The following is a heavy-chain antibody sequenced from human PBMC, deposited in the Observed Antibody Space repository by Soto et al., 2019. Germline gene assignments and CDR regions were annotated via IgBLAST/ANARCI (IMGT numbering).Heavy chain of an antibody. CDR2: IKHDGSQS. V-gene: IGHV3-7*03. CDR3: ARLLLYSTSGRGWFDP. CDR1: GFTFSKFW. Sequence: PGGSLRLSCITSGFTFSKFWMSWVRQAPGKGLEWVANIKHDGSQSYCEDSVKGRFTISRDNAKNSLYLQVNSLRVDDTAVYFCARLLLYSTSGRGWFDPRGQGTLVTVSS. D-gene: IGHD2-15*01. J-gene: IGHJ5*02.